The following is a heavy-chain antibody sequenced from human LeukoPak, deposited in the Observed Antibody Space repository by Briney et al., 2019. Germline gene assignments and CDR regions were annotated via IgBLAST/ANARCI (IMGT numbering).Heavy chain of an antibody. D-gene: IGHD4-17*01. V-gene: IGHV3-48*01. J-gene: IGHJ4*02. CDR2: ISSSSSTI. CDR3: ARCRTTVTAMPGY. CDR1: GFTFSSYS. Sequence: GGSLRLSCAASGFTFSSYSMNWVRQAPGEGLKWVSYISSSSSTIYYADSVKGRFTISRDNAKNSLYLQMNSLRAEDTAVYYCARCRTTVTAMPGYWGQGTLVTVSS.